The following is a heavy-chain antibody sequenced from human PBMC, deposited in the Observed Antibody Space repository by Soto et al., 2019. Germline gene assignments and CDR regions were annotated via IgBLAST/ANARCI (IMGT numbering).Heavy chain of an antibody. Sequence: QVQLVESGGGVVQPGRSLRLSCAASGFIFSSYGMHWVRQAPGKGLEWVAVISYDGSNKYYADTVKGQFTISRDNSKNTLYLQMNSLRAEDTAVYYCAKGSTAMTYFDYWGQGTLVTVSS. J-gene: IGHJ4*02. CDR1: GFIFSSYG. V-gene: IGHV3-30*18. D-gene: IGHD5-18*01. CDR2: ISYDGSNK. CDR3: AKGSTAMTYFDY.